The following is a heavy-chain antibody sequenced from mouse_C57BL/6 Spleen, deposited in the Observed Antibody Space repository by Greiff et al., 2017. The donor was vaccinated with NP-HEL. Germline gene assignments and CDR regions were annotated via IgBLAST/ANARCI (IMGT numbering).Heavy chain of an antibody. CDR3: ARKKYSNYWDWYFDV. CDR2: ISSGSSTI. J-gene: IGHJ1*03. CDR1: GFTFSDYG. D-gene: IGHD2-5*01. Sequence: EVKVVESGGGLVKPGGSLKLSCAASGFTFSDYGMHWVRQAPEKGLEWVAYISSGSSTIYYADTVKGRFTISRDNAKNTLFLQMTSLRSEDTAMYYCARKKYSNYWDWYFDVWGTGTTVTVSS. V-gene: IGHV5-17*01.